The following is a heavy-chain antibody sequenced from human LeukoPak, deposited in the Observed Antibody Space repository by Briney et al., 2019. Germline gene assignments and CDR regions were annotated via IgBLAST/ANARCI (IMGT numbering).Heavy chain of an antibody. CDR2: IYYSGST. V-gene: IGHV4-59*01. J-gene: IGHJ4*02. D-gene: IGHD3-10*01. CDR1: GGSISSYY. Sequence: PSETLSLTCTVSGGSISSYYWSWIRQPPGKGLEWIGYIYYSGSTNYNPSLKSRVTISVDTSKNQFSLKLSSVTAADTAVYYCASSYGSGSYYFGSAFDYWGQGTLITVSS. CDR3: ASSYGSGSYYFGSAFDY.